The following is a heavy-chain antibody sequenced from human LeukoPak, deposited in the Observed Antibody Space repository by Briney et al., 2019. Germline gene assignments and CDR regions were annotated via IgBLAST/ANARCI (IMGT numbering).Heavy chain of an antibody. CDR2: ISGSGTTI. CDR1: GFTFSNYA. Sequence: GGSLRLSCAASGFTFSNYAMSWVRQAPGKGLEWVSYISGSGTTIHYADSVKGRFTISRDNAKNSLYLQMNSLRGEDTAVYYCARGGYCSGTTCYLWNAFDIWGQGTMVTVS. V-gene: IGHV3-48*03. CDR3: ARGGYCSGTTCYLWNAFDI. J-gene: IGHJ3*02. D-gene: IGHD2-2*01.